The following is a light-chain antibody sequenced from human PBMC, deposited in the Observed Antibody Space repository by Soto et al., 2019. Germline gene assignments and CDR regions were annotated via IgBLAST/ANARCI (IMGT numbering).Light chain of an antibody. CDR1: QSVSSSY. V-gene: IGKV3-20*01. Sequence: EIVLTQSPGTLSLSPGERATLSCRASQSVSSSYLAWYQQKPGQAPRLLIYGASSRATGIPDRFRGSGSGTDFPLTISRLEPEDFAVYYCQQYGSSPVRTFGGGTKVEIK. CDR3: QQYGSSPVRT. CDR2: GAS. J-gene: IGKJ4*01.